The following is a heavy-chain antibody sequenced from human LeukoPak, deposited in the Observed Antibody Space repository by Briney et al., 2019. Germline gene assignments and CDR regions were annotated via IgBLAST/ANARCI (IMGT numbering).Heavy chain of an antibody. CDR3: ARSIVGATTVDY. J-gene: IGHJ4*02. Sequence: PSETLSLTCTVSGGSISSLTHYWGWIRQPPGKGLEWNGYIYYSGSTNYNPSLKSRVTISVDTSKNQFSLKLSSVTAADTAVYYCARSIVGATTVDYWGQGTLVTVSS. CDR1: GGSISSLTHY. D-gene: IGHD1-26*01. CDR2: IYYSGST. V-gene: IGHV4-61*01.